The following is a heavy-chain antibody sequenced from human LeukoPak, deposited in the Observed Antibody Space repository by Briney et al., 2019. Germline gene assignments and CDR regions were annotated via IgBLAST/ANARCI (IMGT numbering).Heavy chain of an antibody. V-gene: IGHV1-69*13. CDR1: GGTFSSYA. D-gene: IGHD6-13*01. Sequence: AASVKVSCKASGGTFSSYAISWVRQAPGQGLEWMGGIIPIFGTANYAQKFQGRVTITADESTSTAYMELSSLRSEDTAVYYCARGIAAARRPQGPYYYYGMDVWGQGTTVTVSS. J-gene: IGHJ6*02. CDR2: IIPIFGTA. CDR3: ARGIAAARRPQGPYYYYGMDV.